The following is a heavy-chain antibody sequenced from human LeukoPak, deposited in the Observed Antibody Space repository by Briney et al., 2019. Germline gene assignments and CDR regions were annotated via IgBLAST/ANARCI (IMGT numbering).Heavy chain of an antibody. CDR3: ARVTSSSWDYYFDY. Sequence: GGSLRLSFAASGFTVSSNYMRWVPRSPGKGLEGGSVIYSGSSTYYADSVKGRFTISRDNSKNTLYLQMNSLSGEDTAVYYCARVTSSSWDYYFDYWGQGTLVTVSS. D-gene: IGHD6-13*01. CDR2: IYSGSST. V-gene: IGHV3-66*01. CDR1: GFTVSSNY. J-gene: IGHJ4*02.